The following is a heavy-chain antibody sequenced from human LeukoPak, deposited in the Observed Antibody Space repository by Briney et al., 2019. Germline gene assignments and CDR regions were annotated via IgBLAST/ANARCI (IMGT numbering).Heavy chain of an antibody. V-gene: IGHV3-23*01. CDR3: AKEDWIVGPTTGDDAFDI. J-gene: IGHJ3*02. CDR1: GFTFRNYG. CDR2: ISGRGDST. Sequence: GGSLRLSCVASGFTFRNYGMSWVRQAPGKGLEWVSCISGRGDSTFYADSVKGRFIISRDNSKNTLYLQMNGLRAEDTAVYYCAKEDWIVGPTTGDDAFDIWGQGTVVTVSS. D-gene: IGHD1-26*01.